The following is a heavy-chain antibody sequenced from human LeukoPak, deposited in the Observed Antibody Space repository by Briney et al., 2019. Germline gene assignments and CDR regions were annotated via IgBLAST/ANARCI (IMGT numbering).Heavy chain of an antibody. J-gene: IGHJ4*02. CDR2: ISYDGSNK. CDR3: AKEYSSSSVDY. V-gene: IGHV3-30*18. CDR1: GFTFSSYG. Sequence: GGSLTLSCAASGFTFSSYGMHWVRQAPGKGLEWVAVISYDGSNKYYADSVKGRFTISRDNSKNTLYLQMNSLRAEDTAVYYCAKEYSSSSVDYWGQGTLVTVSS. D-gene: IGHD6-6*01.